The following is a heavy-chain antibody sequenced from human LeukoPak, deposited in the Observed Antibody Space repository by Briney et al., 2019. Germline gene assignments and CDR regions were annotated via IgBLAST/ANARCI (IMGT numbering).Heavy chain of an antibody. V-gene: IGHV3-30*04. CDR1: GFTFSSYA. Sequence: GSLRLSCAASGFTFSSYAMHWVRQAPGKGLEWVAVISYDGSNKYYADSVKGRFTISRDNSKNTLYLQMNSLRAEDTAVYYCARVYYGGNDYWGQGTLVTVSS. CDR3: ARVYYGGNDY. CDR2: ISYDGSNK. J-gene: IGHJ4*02. D-gene: IGHD4-23*01.